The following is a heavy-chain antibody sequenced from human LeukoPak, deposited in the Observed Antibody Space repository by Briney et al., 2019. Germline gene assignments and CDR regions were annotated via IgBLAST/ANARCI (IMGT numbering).Heavy chain of an antibody. CDR2: IYYSGST. CDR3: ARHENGGNSVLDWFDP. D-gene: IGHD4-23*01. Sequence: SETLSLTCTVSGDSISSYYWSWIRQPPGKGLEWIGYIYYSGSTNYNPSLKSRVTISVDTSKNQFSLKLSSVTAADTAMYYCARHENGGNSVLDWFDPWGQGTLVTVSS. V-gene: IGHV4-59*08. CDR1: GDSISSYY. J-gene: IGHJ5*02.